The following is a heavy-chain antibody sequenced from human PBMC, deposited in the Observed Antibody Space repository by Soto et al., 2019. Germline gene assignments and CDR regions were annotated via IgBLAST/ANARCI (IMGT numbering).Heavy chain of an antibody. D-gene: IGHD3-10*01. CDR3: AKGAYGSGSYDY. CDR2: ISASGGST. V-gene: IGHV3-23*01. Sequence: GGSLRLSCAASGFSFSNYAMTWVRQAPGKGLEWVSGISASGGSTYYADSLKGRFTISRDNSKNTLYLQMNSLGAEDTALYYCAKGAYGSGSYDYWGQGTLVTVSS. CDR1: GFSFSNYA. J-gene: IGHJ4*02.